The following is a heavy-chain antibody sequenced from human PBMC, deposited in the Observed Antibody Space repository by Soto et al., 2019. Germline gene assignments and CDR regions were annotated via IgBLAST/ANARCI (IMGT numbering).Heavy chain of an antibody. V-gene: IGHV3-66*01. D-gene: IGHD6-13*01. CDR1: GFAVSSNY. Sequence: GGSLRLSYAASGFAVSSNYLSWVRQAPGKGLEWVSVIYSGGSTYYADSVKGRFTISRDNSKNTLYLQMNSLRAEDTAVYYCIAAAGPTPAYWGQGTLVTVSS. J-gene: IGHJ4*02. CDR2: IYSGGST. CDR3: IAAAGPTPAY.